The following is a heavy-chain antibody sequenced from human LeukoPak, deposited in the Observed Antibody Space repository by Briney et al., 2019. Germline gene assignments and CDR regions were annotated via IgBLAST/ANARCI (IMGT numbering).Heavy chain of an antibody. CDR3: ARDRGRDYSDYYYYGMDV. J-gene: IGHJ6*02. CDR1: GLTFSSYG. Sequence: GRSLRLSCAASGLTFSSYGMHCVRQAPGKGLEWVAVIWYDGSNKYYVDSVKGRFTISRDNSKNTLYLQMNSLRAEDTAVYYCARDRGRDYSDYYYYGMDVWGQGTTVTVSS. CDR2: IWYDGSNK. D-gene: IGHD4-11*01. V-gene: IGHV3-33*01.